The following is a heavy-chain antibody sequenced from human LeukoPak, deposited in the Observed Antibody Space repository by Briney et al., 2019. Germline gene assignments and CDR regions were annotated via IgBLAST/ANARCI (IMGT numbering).Heavy chain of an antibody. D-gene: IGHD2-15*01. J-gene: IGHJ4*02. V-gene: IGHV3-30*04. CDR1: GFTFSSYA. Sequence: GGSLRLSCAASGFTFSSYAMHWVRQAPGKGLEWVAVISNDGSNKYYADSVKGRFTISRDNSKNTLYLQMNSLRAEDTAVYYCARPYCSGGSCYSSLRNYFDYWGQGTLVTVSS. CDR2: ISNDGSNK. CDR3: ARPYCSGGSCYSSLRNYFDY.